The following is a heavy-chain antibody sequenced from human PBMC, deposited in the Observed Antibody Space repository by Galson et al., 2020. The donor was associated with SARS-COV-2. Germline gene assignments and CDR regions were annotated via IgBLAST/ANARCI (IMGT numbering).Heavy chain of an antibody. D-gene: IGHD4-4*01. Sequence: ASVTVSCKASGYTFTSHYIHWVRQAPGQGLEWMGIINPSGGGTTYAQKFQGRVTMTRDTSTSTVYMELSSLRSEDTAVYYCARDSQGGNDYNYLLFWGQGTLVTVSS. CDR1: GYTFTSHY. J-gene: IGHJ4*02. CDR3: ARDSQGGNDYNYLLF. CDR2: INPSGGGT. V-gene: IGHV1-46*01.